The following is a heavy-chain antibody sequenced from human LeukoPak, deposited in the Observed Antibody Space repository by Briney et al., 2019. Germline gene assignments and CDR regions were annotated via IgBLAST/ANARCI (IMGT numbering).Heavy chain of an antibody. V-gene: IGHV3-7*01. CDR1: GFTFSSYW. CDR3: ARARGFFDY. Sequence: GGSLRLSCAASGFTFSSYWMSWVRQAPGKGLEWVANIKQAGSEKYYVDSVKGRFTISRDNAGNSLYLQMNSLRAEDTAAYYCARARGFFDYWGQGTLVTVTS. CDR2: IKQAGSEK. D-gene: IGHD3-10*01. J-gene: IGHJ4*02.